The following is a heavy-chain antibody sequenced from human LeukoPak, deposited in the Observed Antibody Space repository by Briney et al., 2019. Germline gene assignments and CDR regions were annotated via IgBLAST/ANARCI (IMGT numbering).Heavy chain of an antibody. V-gene: IGHV4-59*01. CDR2: IYCSGST. CDR3: ARAAASGYSSSWYPRWFDP. J-gene: IGHJ5*02. Sequence: SETLSLTCTVSGGSISSYYWSWIRQPPGKGLEWIGYIYCSGSTNYNPSLKSRVTISVDTSKNQFSLKLSSVTAADTAVYYCARAAASGYSSSWYPRWFDPWGQGTLVTVSS. D-gene: IGHD6-13*01. CDR1: GGSISSYY.